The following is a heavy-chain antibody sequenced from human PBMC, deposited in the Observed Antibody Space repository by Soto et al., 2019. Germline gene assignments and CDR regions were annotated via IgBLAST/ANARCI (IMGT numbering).Heavy chain of an antibody. CDR1: GFTFSSYA. CDR3: ARDRIAAAGPVGCWFDP. V-gene: IGHV3-30-3*01. J-gene: IGHJ5*02. CDR2: ISYDGSNK. D-gene: IGHD6-13*01. Sequence: GGSLRLSCAASGFTFSSYAMHWVRQAPGKGLEWVAVISYDGSNKYYADSVKGRFTISRDNSKNTLYLQMNSLRAEDTAVYYCARDRIAAAGPVGCWFDPLGQGTLVTVSS.